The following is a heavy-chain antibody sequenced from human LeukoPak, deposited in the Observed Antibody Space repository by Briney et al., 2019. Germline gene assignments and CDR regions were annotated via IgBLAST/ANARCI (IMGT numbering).Heavy chain of an antibody. D-gene: IGHD4-4*01. CDR1: GGSISSYH. V-gene: IGHV4-59*08. Sequence: SETLSLTCTVSGGSISSYHWSWIRQPPGKGLEYIGYIYYSGSTNYNPSLKSRVTISVDTSESQFSLRLSSVTAADTAVYYCARQGLQGSYYYYGLDVWGQGTTVTVSS. CDR2: IYYSGST. CDR3: ARQGLQGSYYYYGLDV. J-gene: IGHJ6*02.